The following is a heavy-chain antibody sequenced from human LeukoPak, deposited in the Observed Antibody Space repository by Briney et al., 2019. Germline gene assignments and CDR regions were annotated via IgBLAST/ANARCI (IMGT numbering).Heavy chain of an antibody. Sequence: PGGSLRLSCAASGFTFSSYAMSWVRQAPGKGLEWVSAISGSGGSTYYADSVKGRFSISRDNSKNTLYLQMNSLRAEDTAVYYCAKDMDNYYDSSGYYYAVLDYWGQGTLVTVSS. J-gene: IGHJ4*02. CDR2: ISGSGGST. D-gene: IGHD3-22*01. V-gene: IGHV3-23*01. CDR1: GFTFSSYA. CDR3: AKDMDNYYDSSGYYYAVLDY.